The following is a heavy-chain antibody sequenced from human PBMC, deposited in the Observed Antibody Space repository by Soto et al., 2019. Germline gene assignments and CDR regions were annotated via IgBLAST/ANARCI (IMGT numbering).Heavy chain of an antibody. D-gene: IGHD3-10*01. CDR3: ARDSGSGPNDAFDI. J-gene: IGHJ3*02. CDR1: GFTFSSYA. CDR2: ISSNGGST. Sequence: GGSLRLSCAASGFTFSSYAMHWVRQAPGKGLEYVSAISSNGGSTYYANSVKGRFTISRDNSKNTLYLQMGSLRAEDMAVYYCARDSGSGPNDAFDIWGQGTMVTVSS. V-gene: IGHV3-64*01.